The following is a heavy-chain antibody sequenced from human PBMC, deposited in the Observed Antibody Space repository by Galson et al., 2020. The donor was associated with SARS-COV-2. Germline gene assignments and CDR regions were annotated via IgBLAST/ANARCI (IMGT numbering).Heavy chain of an antibody. J-gene: IGHJ6*02. CDR3: ARDQEGGYCSSTSCFVYPDYYYGMDV. CDR2: INPSGGST. CDR1: GYTFTSYY. Sequence: GASVKVSCKASGYTFTSYYMHWVRQAPGQGLEWMGIINPSGGSTSYAQKFQGRVTMTRDTSTSTVYMELSSLSSEDTAVYYCARDQEGGYCSSTSCFVYPDYYYGMDVWGQGTSGTVSS. V-gene: IGHV1-46*01. D-gene: IGHD2-2*01.